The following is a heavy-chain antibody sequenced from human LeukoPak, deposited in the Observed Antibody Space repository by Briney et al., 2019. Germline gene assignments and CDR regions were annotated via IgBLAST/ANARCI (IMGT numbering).Heavy chain of an antibody. J-gene: IGHJ4*02. CDR2: ISSSSSYI. Sequence: GGSLRLSCAASGFTFSSYSMNWVRQAPGKGLEWVSSISSSSSYIYYADSVKGRFTISRDNAKNSLYLQMNSLRAEDTAVYYCAKSPDYYDSSGYSEDGGQGTLVTVSS. CDR3: AKSPDYYDSSGYSED. V-gene: IGHV3-21*01. CDR1: GFTFSSYS. D-gene: IGHD3-22*01.